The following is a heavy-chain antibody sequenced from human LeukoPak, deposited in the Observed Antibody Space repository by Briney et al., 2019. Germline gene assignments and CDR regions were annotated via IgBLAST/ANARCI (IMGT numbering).Heavy chain of an antibody. J-gene: IGHJ6*02. D-gene: IGHD1-26*01. V-gene: IGHV1-8*01. CDR2: MNPNSGNT. Sequence: GASVKVSCKASGYTFTSYDINWVRQATGQGLEWMGWMNPNSGNTGYAQKFQGRATMTRNTSISTAYMELSSLRSEDTAVCYCARGLSGSYSKGRYYYGMDVWGQGTTVTVSS. CDR3: ARGLSGSYSKGRYYYGMDV. CDR1: GYTFTSYD.